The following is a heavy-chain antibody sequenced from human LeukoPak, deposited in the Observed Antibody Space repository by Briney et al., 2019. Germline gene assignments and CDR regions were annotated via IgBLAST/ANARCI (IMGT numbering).Heavy chain of an antibody. Sequence: PGGSLRLSCAASGFTFSSYAMHWVRQAPGKGLEWVAVISYDGSNKYYADSVKGRFTISRDNSKNTLYLQMNSLRAEDTAVYYCTSLGQQLVLRDWGQGTLVTVSS. D-gene: IGHD6-13*01. CDR2: ISYDGSNK. CDR1: GFTFSSYA. V-gene: IGHV3-30-3*01. CDR3: TSLGQQLVLRD. J-gene: IGHJ4*02.